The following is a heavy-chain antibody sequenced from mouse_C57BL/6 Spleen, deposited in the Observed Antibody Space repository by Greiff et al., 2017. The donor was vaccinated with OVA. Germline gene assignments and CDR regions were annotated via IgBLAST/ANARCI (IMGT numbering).Heavy chain of an antibody. CDR3: ARAITTVVAHYYAMDY. CDR1: GFNIKNTY. D-gene: IGHD1-1*01. CDR2: IDPANGNT. J-gene: IGHJ4*01. Sequence: EVQLVESVAELVRPGASVKLSCTASGFNIKNTYMHWVKQRPEQGLEWIGRIDPANGNTKYAPKFQGKATITADTSSNTAYLQLSSLTSEDTAIYYCARAITTVVAHYYAMDYWGQGTSVTVSS. V-gene: IGHV14-3*01.